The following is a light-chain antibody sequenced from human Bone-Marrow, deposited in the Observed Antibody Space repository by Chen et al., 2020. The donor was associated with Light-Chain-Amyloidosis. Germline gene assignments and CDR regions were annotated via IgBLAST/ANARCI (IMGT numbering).Light chain of an antibody. CDR2: GSS. Sequence: IVLTQSPGTLSLSPGEGANLSCRASQTISSNYLTWYQHKFGQAPRLLIYGSSSRATGIPVRFTGSGSGTGFTLTINNLEPEEFAMYYCQKYGTSALTFGGETKVEI. CDR1: QTISSNY. CDR3: QKYGTSALT. V-gene: IGKV3-20*01. J-gene: IGKJ4*01.